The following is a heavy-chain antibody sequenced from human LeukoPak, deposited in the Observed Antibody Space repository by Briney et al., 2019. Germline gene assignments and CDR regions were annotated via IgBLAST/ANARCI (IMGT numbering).Heavy chain of an antibody. Sequence: PGRSLRLSCAASGFTFDDYAMHWVRHAPGKGLEWVSGISWNSGSIGYADSVKGRFTISRDNAKNSLYLQMNSLRAEDTAVYFCARGAGSNWFAPWGQGTLVTVSS. J-gene: IGHJ5*02. CDR1: GFTFDDYA. CDR2: ISWNSGSI. V-gene: IGHV3-9*01. CDR3: ARGAGSNWFAP. D-gene: IGHD6-25*01.